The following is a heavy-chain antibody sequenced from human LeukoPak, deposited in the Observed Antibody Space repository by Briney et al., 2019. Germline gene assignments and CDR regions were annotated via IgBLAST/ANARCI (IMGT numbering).Heavy chain of an antibody. D-gene: IGHD6-19*01. CDR2: VNPYGTS. CDR1: GGSTNNYF. CDR3: ARDRRPRAVAGAYISYGMDV. V-gene: IGHV4-4*07. Sequence: SETLSLTCSVSGGSTNNYFWSWIRQSAGKGLEWIGRVNPYGTSNYNPSLKSRVTMSVDTSKNLVSLRLTSLTAADTAVYYCARDRRPRAVAGAYISYGMDVWGQGTTVTVSS. J-gene: IGHJ6*02.